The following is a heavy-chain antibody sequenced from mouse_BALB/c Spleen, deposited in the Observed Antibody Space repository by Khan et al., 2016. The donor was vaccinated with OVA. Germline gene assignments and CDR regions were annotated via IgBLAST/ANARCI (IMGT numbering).Heavy chain of an antibody. CDR3: ARRTTAYAMDY. CDR2: INPSSGYT. V-gene: IGHV1-4*01. D-gene: IGHD1-2*01. Sequence: QVQLQQSGAEPARPGASVKMSCKASGYPFTLNPMHWVKQRPGQGLEWIGYINPSSGYTNYNQKFNDKATLTADKSSSTAYMQLSSLTSEDSAVYYCARRTTAYAMDYWGQGTSVTVSS. J-gene: IGHJ4*01. CDR1: GYPFTLNP.